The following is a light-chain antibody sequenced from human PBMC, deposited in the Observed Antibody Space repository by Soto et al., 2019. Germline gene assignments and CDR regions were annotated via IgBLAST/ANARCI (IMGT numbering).Light chain of an antibody. J-gene: IGKJ1*01. V-gene: IGKV1-39*01. CDR3: QQSYSTPWT. CDR2: AAS. CDR1: HHTRGY. Sequence: DIQMTQSPSSLSASVRDRVTITCRASHHTRGYLNWYQQKPGKAPKLLIYAASNLQSGIPSRFSGSGSETDFTLTISSLQPEDFATYYCQQSYSTPWTFGQGTKVDIK.